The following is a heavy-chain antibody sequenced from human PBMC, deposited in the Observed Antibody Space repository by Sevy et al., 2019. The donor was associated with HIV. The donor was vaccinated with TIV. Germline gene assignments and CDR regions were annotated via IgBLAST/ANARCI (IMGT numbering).Heavy chain of an antibody. CDR2: INESGIT. J-gene: IGHJ5*02. D-gene: IGHD2-2*01. CDR3: ARSPPVVVVPGAPSWFDP. CDR1: DGSFSGYY. V-gene: IGHV4-34*01. Sequence: RSLTCAVHDGSFSGYYWNWIRQLPGKGLEWIGEINESGITYYNPSLKSRVTISVDTSKKQFSLKLNSVTAVDSAVYFCARSPPVVVVPGAPSWFDPWGQGTLVTVSS.